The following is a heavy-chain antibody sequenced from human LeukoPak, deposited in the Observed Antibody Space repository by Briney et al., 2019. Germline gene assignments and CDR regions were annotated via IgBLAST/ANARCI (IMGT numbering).Heavy chain of an antibody. CDR2: INPNSGGT. D-gene: IGHD5-18*01. CDR1: GYTFTGYG. Sequence: EASVKVSCKASGYTFTGYGISWVRQAPGQGLEWMGWINPNSGGTNYAQKFQGRVTMTRDTSISTAYMELSRLRSDDTAVYYCARYRYNRGYSYGLQKNWFDPWGQGTLVTVSS. J-gene: IGHJ5*02. CDR3: ARYRYNRGYSYGLQKNWFDP. V-gene: IGHV1-2*02.